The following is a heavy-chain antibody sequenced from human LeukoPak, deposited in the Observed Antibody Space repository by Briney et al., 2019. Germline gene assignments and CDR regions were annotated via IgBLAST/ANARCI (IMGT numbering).Heavy chain of an antibody. CDR2: IRSKAYGGTT. D-gene: IGHD3-3*01. Sequence: PGGSLRLSCTASGFTFGDYAMSWVRQAPGKGLEWVGFIRSKAYGGTTEYAASVKGRFTISRDDSKSIAYLQMNSLKTEDTAVYYCTRDSRITIFGVDPYYYYMDVWGKGTTVTVSS. J-gene: IGHJ6*03. CDR3: TRDSRITIFGVDPYYYYMDV. V-gene: IGHV3-49*04. CDR1: GFTFGDYA.